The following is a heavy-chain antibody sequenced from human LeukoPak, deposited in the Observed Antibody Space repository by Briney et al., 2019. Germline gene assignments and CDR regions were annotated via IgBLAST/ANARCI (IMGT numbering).Heavy chain of an antibody. CDR1: GGTFSSYA. D-gene: IGHD6-13*01. J-gene: IGHJ3*02. Sequence: SVKVSCKASGGTFSSYAISWVRQAPGQGLEWMGRIIPILGIANYAQKFQGRVTITADKSTSTAYMELSSLRSEDTAVYYCARDRGAAGTSRDPMLFDIWGQGTMVAVSS. CDR2: IIPILGIA. CDR3: ARDRGAAGTSRDPMLFDI. V-gene: IGHV1-69*04.